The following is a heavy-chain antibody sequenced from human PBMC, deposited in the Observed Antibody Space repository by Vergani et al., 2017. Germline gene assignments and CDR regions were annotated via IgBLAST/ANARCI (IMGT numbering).Heavy chain of an antibody. V-gene: IGHV3-23*01. CDR2: ISGSGGYT. J-gene: IGHJ6*03. CDR1: GFTFSSYA. D-gene: IGHD4-17*01. CDR3: ATFTVTTPHYYYYYMDV. Sequence: EVQLLESGGGLVQPGGSLRLSCAASGFTFSSYALSWVRQAPGKGLEWVSAISGSGGYTYYADSVRGRFTISRDNSKHTLYLQMNSLRVEDTAVYHCATFTVTTPHYYYYYMDVWGKGP.